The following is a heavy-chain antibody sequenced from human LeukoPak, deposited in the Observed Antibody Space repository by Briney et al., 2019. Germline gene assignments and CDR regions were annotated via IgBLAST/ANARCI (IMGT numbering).Heavy chain of an antibody. V-gene: IGHV3-30-3*01. J-gene: IGHJ6*03. Sequence: PGGSLRLSCAASGFTFSNYAMHWVRQAPGKGLEWVAVISYDGNNKYYADSVKGRFTISRDNSKNTLYLQMNSLRAEDTAVYYCAKASGSRGYSYYYYYMDVWGKGTTVTVSS. CDR3: AKASGSRGYSYYYYYMDV. D-gene: IGHD5-18*01. CDR1: GFTFSNYA. CDR2: ISYDGNNK.